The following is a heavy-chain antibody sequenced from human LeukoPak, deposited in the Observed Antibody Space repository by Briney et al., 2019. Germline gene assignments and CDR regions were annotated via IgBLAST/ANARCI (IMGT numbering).Heavy chain of an antibody. V-gene: IGHV1-18*01. Sequence: GASVKVSCKASSYTFTNYAFTWVRQAPGQGLEWMGWISAYNGNTNYAQKLQGRVTMTTDTSTSTAYMELRSLRSDDTAVYYCARGLEWLTRRHTSFDPWGQGTLVTVSS. J-gene: IGHJ5*02. CDR3: ARGLEWLTRRHTSFDP. CDR2: ISAYNGNT. CDR1: SYTFTNYA. D-gene: IGHD3-3*01.